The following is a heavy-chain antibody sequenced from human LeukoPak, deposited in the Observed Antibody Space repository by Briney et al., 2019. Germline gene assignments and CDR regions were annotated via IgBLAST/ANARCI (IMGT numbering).Heavy chain of an antibody. J-gene: IGHJ4*02. Sequence: GGPLRLSCAASGFTFSGYALSWVRQAPGKGLEWVSTISGSGSSTYYADSVKGRFTISRDNSKNTLFLHMDSLRAEDTAVYYCAKPLQGTTDYWGQGTQATVSS. CDR1: GFTFSGYA. CDR2: ISGSGSST. V-gene: IGHV3-23*01. CDR3: AKPLQGTTDY. D-gene: IGHD1-7*01.